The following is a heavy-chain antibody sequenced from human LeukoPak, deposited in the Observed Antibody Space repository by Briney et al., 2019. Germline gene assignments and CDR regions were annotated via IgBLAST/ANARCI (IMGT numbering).Heavy chain of an antibody. CDR3: ARARWLRVMGVFDY. CDR2: ISYDGSNK. CDR1: GFTFSSYA. V-gene: IGHV3-30*04. Sequence: PGGSLRLSCAASGFTFSSYAMHWVRQAPGKGLEWVAVISYDGSNKYYADSVKGRFTISRDNSKNTLYLQMNSLRAEDTAVYYCARARWLRVMGVFDYWGQGTLVTVSS. J-gene: IGHJ4*02. D-gene: IGHD5-12*01.